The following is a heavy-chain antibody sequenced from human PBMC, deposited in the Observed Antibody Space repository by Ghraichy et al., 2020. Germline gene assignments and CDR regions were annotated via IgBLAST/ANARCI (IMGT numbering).Heavy chain of an antibody. J-gene: IGHJ1*01. CDR3: AVGSGYYYTPFQH. V-gene: IGHV3-23*01. CDR2: ISGSGGST. CDR1: GFTFSSYA. D-gene: IGHD3-22*01. Sequence: GGSLRLSCAASGFTFSSYAMSWVRQAPGKGLEWVSAISGSGGSTYYADSVKGRFTISRDNSKNTLYLQMNSLRAEDTAVYYCAVGSGYYYTPFQHWGQGTLVTVSS.